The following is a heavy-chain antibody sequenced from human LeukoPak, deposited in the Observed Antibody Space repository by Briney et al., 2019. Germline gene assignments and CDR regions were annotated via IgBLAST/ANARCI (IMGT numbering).Heavy chain of an antibody. D-gene: IGHD6-13*01. CDR2: ISYDGSNK. Sequence: GGSLRLSCAASGFTFSSYSMNWVRQAPGKGLEWVAVISYDGSNKYYADSVKGRFTISRDNSKNTLYLQMNSLRAEDTAVYYCAKEGIAAAGPTYFDYWGQGTLVTVSS. CDR1: GFTFSSYS. J-gene: IGHJ4*02. V-gene: IGHV3-30*18. CDR3: AKEGIAAAGPTYFDY.